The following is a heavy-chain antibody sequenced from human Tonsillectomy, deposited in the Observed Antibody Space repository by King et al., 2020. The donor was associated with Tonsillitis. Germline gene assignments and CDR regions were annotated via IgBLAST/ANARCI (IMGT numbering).Heavy chain of an antibody. CDR3: ARAKRGYRGYALDY. Sequence: QLVQSGAEVKKPGASVKVSCKASGYTFTSYDINWVRQATGQGLEWMGWMNPNSGNTGYAQNFQGRVTMTRNTSISTAYMELSSLRSEDTAVYYCARAKRGYRGYALDYWGQGTLVTVSS. V-gene: IGHV1-8*01. CDR1: GYTFTSYD. D-gene: IGHD5-12*01. CDR2: MNPNSGNT. J-gene: IGHJ4*02.